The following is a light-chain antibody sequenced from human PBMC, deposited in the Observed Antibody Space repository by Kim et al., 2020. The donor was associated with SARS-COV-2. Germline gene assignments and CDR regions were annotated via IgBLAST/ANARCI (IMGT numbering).Light chain of an antibody. CDR3: NSRDSSGNHWV. J-gene: IGLJ3*02. Sequence: LGQSVRITCQGDSLRSYYASWYQQKPGQAPVLVIYGKNNRPSGIPDRFSGSSSGNTASLTITGAQAEDEADYYCNSRDSSGNHWVFGGGTKLTVL. V-gene: IGLV3-19*01. CDR1: SLRSYY. CDR2: GKN.